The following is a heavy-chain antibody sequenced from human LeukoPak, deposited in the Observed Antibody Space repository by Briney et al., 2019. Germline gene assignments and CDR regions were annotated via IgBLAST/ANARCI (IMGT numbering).Heavy chain of an antibody. Sequence: QPGGSLRLSCAASGFTLSSYWMSWVRQAPGKGLEWVANIKPDGSEKYYVDSVKGRFTISRDNAKNSLYLQMNSLRAEDTAVYYCALDYGGNDAFDIWGQGTMVTVSS. CDR1: GFTLSSYW. V-gene: IGHV3-7*01. D-gene: IGHD4-23*01. CDR2: IKPDGSEK. CDR3: ALDYGGNDAFDI. J-gene: IGHJ3*02.